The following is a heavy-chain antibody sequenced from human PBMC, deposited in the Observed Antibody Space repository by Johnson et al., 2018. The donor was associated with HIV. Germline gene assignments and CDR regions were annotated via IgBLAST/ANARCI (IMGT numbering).Heavy chain of an antibody. CDR3: AKDPVQGVGLDI. Sequence: QVQLVESGGGVVQPGRSLRLSCTASGFTFSSYGMHWVRQAPGKGLEWVAVIWYDGSNKYYGDSVKGRFTISRDNSKNTLYMQMNSLRAEDTAVYYCAKDPVQGVGLDIWGQGTMVTVSS. V-gene: IGHV3-33*06. CDR1: GFTFSSYG. CDR2: IWYDGSNK. D-gene: IGHD2-8*02. J-gene: IGHJ3*02.